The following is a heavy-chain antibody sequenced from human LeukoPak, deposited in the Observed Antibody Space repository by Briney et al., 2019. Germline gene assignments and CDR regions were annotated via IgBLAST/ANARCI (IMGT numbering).Heavy chain of an antibody. Sequence: SETLSLTCAVYGGSFSGYYWSWIRQPPGKGLEWIGEINHSGSTNYNPSLKSRVTISVDTSKNQFSLKLSSVTAADTAVYYCAQSLVGATNPDYWGQGTLVTVSS. D-gene: IGHD1-26*01. V-gene: IGHV4-34*01. CDR2: INHSGST. J-gene: IGHJ4*02. CDR3: AQSLVGATNPDY. CDR1: GGSFSGYY.